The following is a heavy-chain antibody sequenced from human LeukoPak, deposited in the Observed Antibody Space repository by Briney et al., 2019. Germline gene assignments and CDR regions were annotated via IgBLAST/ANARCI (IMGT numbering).Heavy chain of an antibody. D-gene: IGHD1-26*01. V-gene: IGHV3-53*01. CDR1: GFTVSSNY. CDR2: IYSGGST. Sequence: GGSLRLSCAASGFTVSSNYMSWVRQAPGKGLEGVSVIYSGGSTYYADSVKGRFTISRDNSKNTLYLRMNSLRAEDTAVYYCASPSGSYPEGFDYWGQGTLVTVSS. J-gene: IGHJ4*02. CDR3: ASPSGSYPEGFDY.